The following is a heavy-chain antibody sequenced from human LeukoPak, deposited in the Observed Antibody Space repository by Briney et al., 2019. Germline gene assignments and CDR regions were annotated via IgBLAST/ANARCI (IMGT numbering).Heavy chain of an antibody. Sequence: SETLSLTCTVSDYSISSGYYWGWIRQPPGKGLEWIGSIYHSGSTYYNPSLKSRVTISVDTSKNQFSLKLSSVTAADTAVYYCARQRYFDEAYFDYWGQGTLVTVSS. D-gene: IGHD3-9*01. J-gene: IGHJ4*02. CDR3: ARQRYFDEAYFDY. CDR1: DYSISSGYY. CDR2: IYHSGST. V-gene: IGHV4-38-2*02.